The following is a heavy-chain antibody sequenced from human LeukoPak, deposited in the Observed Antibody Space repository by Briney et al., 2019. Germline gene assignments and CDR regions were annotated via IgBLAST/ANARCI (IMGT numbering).Heavy chain of an antibody. J-gene: IGHJ4*02. V-gene: IGHV3-23*01. D-gene: IGHD6-19*01. CDR2: ISGSGGST. Sequence: LPGGSLRLSCAASGFTFSSYAMSWVRQAPGKGREWVSAISGSGGSTYYADSVKGRFTISRDNSKNTLYLQMNSLRAEDTAVYYCAKDEAVAANPFRYWGQGTLVTVSS. CDR1: GFTFSSYA. CDR3: AKDEAVAANPFRY.